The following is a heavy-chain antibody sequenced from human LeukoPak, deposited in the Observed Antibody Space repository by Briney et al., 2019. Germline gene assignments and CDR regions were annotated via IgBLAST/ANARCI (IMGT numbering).Heavy chain of an antibody. Sequence: PSETLSLXCTVSGGSISSSSYYWGWIRQPPGKGLEWIGSIYYSGSTYYNPSLKSRVTISVDTSKNQFSLKLSSVTAADTAVYYCARHGLYYGSGNDWFDPWGQGTLVTVSS. D-gene: IGHD3-10*01. CDR1: GGSISSSSYY. V-gene: IGHV4-39*01. CDR2: IYYSGST. CDR3: ARHGLYYGSGNDWFDP. J-gene: IGHJ5*02.